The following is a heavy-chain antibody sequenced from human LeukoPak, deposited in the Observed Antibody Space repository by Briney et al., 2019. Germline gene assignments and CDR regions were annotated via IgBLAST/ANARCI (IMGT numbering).Heavy chain of an antibody. CDR1: GGSISSCSYY. D-gene: IGHD6-13*01. J-gene: IGHJ4*02. CDR3: ARVEKQLVWGQYYFDY. Sequence: PSETLSLTCTVSGGSISSCSYYWGWIRQPPGKGLEWIGSIYYSGSTNYNPSLKSRVTISVDTSKNQFSLKLSSVTAADTAVYYCARVEKQLVWGQYYFDYWGQGTLVTVSS. V-gene: IGHV4-39*07. CDR2: IYYSGST.